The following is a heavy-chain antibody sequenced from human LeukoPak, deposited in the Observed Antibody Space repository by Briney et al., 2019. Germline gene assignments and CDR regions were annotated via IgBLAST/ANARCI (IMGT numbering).Heavy chain of an antibody. J-gene: IGHJ3*02. Sequence: SQTLSLTCTVSGGSISSGGYYWSWIRQPPGKGLEWIGYIYHSGSTYYNPSLKSRVTISVDRSKNQFSLKLSSVTAADTAVYYCARGGGVGATGAFDIWGQGTMVTVSS. CDR3: ARGGGVGATGAFDI. CDR2: IYHSGST. D-gene: IGHD1-26*01. CDR1: GGSISSGGYY. V-gene: IGHV4-30-2*01.